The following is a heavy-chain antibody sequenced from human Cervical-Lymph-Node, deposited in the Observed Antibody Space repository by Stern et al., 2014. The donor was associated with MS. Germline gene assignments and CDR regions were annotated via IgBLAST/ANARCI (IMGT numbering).Heavy chain of an antibody. CDR3: ARGYIMDV. V-gene: IGHV1-18*01. CDR2: ISGDKGKT. CDR1: GYTFSSYG. D-gene: IGHD5-24*01. J-gene: IGHJ6*02. Sequence: QVQLVQSGPEVKKPGASVRVSCKGSGYTFSSYGISWVRQTPGQGLEWKGWISGDKGKTEYAQKYQDRVTMTTDTSTSIAYLELRSLRSDDTAFYYCARGYIMDVWGQGTTVTVSS.